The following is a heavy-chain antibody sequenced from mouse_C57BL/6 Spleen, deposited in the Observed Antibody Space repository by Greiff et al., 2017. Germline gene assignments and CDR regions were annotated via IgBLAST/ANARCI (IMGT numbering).Heavy chain of an antibody. J-gene: IGHJ4*01. CDR2: IYPGDGDT. Sequence: VKLVESGPELVKPGASVKISCKASGYAFSSSWMNWVKQRPGKGLEWIGRIYPGDGDTNYNGKFKGKATLTADKSSSTAYMQLSSLTSEDSSVYFCARMYYGSRDYAMDYWGQGTSVTVSS. CDR3: ARMYYGSRDYAMDY. D-gene: IGHD1-1*01. V-gene: IGHV1-82*01. CDR1: GYAFSSSW.